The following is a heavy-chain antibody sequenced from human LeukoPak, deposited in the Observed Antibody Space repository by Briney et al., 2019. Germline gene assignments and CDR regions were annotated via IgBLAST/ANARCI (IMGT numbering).Heavy chain of an antibody. CDR3: TRGLVVVAQYFQH. V-gene: IGHV3-64*01. CDR2: ISSNGGST. J-gene: IGHJ1*01. Sequence: GGSLRLSCAASGFTFSSYAMHWVRQAPGKGLEYVSAISSNGGSTYYANSVKGRFTISRDNAKNSLYLQMNSLRVEDTAVYYCTRGLVVVAQYFQHWGQGTLVTVSS. D-gene: IGHD2-15*01. CDR1: GFTFSSYA.